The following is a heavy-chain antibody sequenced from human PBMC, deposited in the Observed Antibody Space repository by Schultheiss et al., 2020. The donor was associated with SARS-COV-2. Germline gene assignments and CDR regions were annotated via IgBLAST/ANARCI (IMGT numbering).Heavy chain of an antibody. Sequence: SQTLSLTCAVYGGSFSGYYWSWIRQPPGKGLEWIGSIYHSGSTYYNPSLKSRVTISVDTSKNQFSLKLSSVTAADTAVYYCAATTEYYYYGMDVWGQGTTVTVSS. CDR3: AATTEYYYYGMDV. V-gene: IGHV4-34*01. D-gene: IGHD4-11*01. CDR1: GGSFSGYY. CDR2: IYHSGST. J-gene: IGHJ6*02.